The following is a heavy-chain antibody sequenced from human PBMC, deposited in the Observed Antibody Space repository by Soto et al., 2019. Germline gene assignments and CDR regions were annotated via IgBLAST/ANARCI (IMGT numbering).Heavy chain of an antibody. Sequence: QLQLQESGPGLVKPSETLSLTCSLSGGSISSTFYYWGWIRQPPGKGLEWIGSIYYSGTTFYNASLKVRVTISVDTSKNQFSLRLTSVPATDTAVYFCARQKWEQPKWFDPWGQGTLVTVSS. CDR1: GGSISSTFYY. D-gene: IGHD1-26*01. CDR2: IYYSGTT. V-gene: IGHV4-39*01. CDR3: ARQKWEQPKWFDP. J-gene: IGHJ5*02.